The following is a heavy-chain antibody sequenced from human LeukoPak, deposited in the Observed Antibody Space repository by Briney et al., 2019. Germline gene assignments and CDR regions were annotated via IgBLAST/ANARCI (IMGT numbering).Heavy chain of an antibody. D-gene: IGHD1-26*01. CDR2: ISGSGGST. V-gene: IGHV3-23*01. Sequence: GSLRLSCSGSGFNFSRHALGWVPPASGEGLGLVLTISGSGGSTYYADSVKGRFTISKDNSKNTLYLQMNSLRAEDTAVYYCANVGIVGATKGPYWGQGTLVTVSS. J-gene: IGHJ4*02. CDR3: ANVGIVGATKGPY. CDR1: GFNFSRHA.